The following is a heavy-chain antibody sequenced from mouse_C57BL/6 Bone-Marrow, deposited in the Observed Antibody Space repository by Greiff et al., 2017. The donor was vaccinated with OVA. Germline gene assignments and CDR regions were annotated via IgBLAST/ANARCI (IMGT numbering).Heavy chain of an antibody. Sequence: VQLKESGPGMVKPSQSLSLTCTVTGYSITSGYDWHWIRHFPGNKLEWMGYISYSGSTNYNPSLKSRISITHDTSKNHFFLKLNSVTTEDTATYYCAQSYYSNPFAYWGQGTLVTVSA. CDR1: GYSITSGYD. V-gene: IGHV3-1*01. CDR3: AQSYYSNPFAY. CDR2: ISYSGST. J-gene: IGHJ3*01. D-gene: IGHD2-5*01.